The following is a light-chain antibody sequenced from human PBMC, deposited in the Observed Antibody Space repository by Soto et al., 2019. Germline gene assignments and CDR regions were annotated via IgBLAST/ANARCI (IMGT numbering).Light chain of an antibody. J-gene: IGKJ2*01. Sequence: DIQMTQYPSSLSASVGDRVTITCRASQTISTYLNWYQQKPGKAPKLLIYAASTLQSGVLSRFSRSGSGTDFTLTINSLQPEDFATYYCQQSHGIPYTFGQGTKLEIK. CDR2: AAS. CDR3: QQSHGIPYT. V-gene: IGKV1-39*01. CDR1: QTISTY.